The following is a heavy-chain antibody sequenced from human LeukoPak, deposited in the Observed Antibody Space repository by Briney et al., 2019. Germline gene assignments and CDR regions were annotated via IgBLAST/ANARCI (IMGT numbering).Heavy chain of an antibody. CDR3: ARDNGYSSSDNWFDP. Sequence: SETLSLTCTVSAYSISSGYYWGWIRQPPGKGLEWIGTIYRSGSTYYNPSLKSRVTMSMDTSKNQSSLNLTSVTAADTAVYYCARDNGYSSSDNWFDPWGQGTLVTVSS. V-gene: IGHV4-38-2*02. D-gene: IGHD6-13*01. CDR2: IYRSGST. CDR1: AYSISSGYY. J-gene: IGHJ5*02.